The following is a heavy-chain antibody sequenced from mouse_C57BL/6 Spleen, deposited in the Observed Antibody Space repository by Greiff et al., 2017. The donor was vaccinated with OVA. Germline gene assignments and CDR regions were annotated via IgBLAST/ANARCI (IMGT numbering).Heavy chain of an antibody. J-gene: IGHJ1*03. V-gene: IGHV1-15*01. CDR1: GYTFTDYE. CDR3: TRRATIVATSGYCDV. Sequence: VQLQEPGAELVRPGASVTLSCKASGYTFTDYEMHWVKQTPVHGLEWIGAIDPETGGTAYNQKFKGKAILTADKSSSTAYMERRRLTSEDSSGDYCTRRATIVATSGYCDVWGTGTTVTGSS. D-gene: IGHD1-1*01. CDR2: IDPETGGT.